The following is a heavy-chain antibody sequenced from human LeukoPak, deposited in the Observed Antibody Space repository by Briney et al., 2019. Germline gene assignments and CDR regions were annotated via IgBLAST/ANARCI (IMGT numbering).Heavy chain of an antibody. V-gene: IGHV3-53*01. J-gene: IGHJ5*02. CDR1: EFAVSSNY. CDR3: ARYRMDAGSYTSGWFDP. Sequence: PGGSLRLSCAASEFAVSSNYMTGVRQATGNGLEWVSVIYSGGKKYYADSVEGRFTISRDNSKNAVYLQMNSLRAEDTAVYYCARYRMDAGSYTSGWFDPWGQGTLVTVSS. D-gene: IGHD3-10*01. CDR2: IYSGGKK.